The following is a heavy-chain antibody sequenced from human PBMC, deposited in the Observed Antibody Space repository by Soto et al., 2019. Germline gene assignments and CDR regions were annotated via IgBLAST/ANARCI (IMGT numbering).Heavy chain of an antibody. D-gene: IGHD3-3*01. CDR2: ISYDGSNK. CDR3: AKESPLPYYDFWSGYSAPTHFDY. J-gene: IGHJ4*02. CDR1: GFTFSSYG. Sequence: GGSLRLSCAASGFTFSSYGMHWVRQAPGKGLEWVAVISYDGSNKYYADSVKGRFTISRDNSKNTLYLQMNSLRAEDTAVYYRAKESPLPYYDFWSGYSAPTHFDYWGQGTLVTVSS. V-gene: IGHV3-30*18.